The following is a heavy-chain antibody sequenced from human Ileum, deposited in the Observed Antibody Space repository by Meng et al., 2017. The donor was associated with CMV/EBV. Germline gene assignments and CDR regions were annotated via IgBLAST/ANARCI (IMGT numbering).Heavy chain of an antibody. Sequence: SGYTFTDYYVHWVRQAPGQGLEWMGRVNPNSGGTNYAQKFHGRVPMTRDTSISTAYMELRDLTSDDSAVYYCAREGLTIAVADYYFDYWGQGTLVTVSS. CDR3: AREGLTIAVADYYFDY. V-gene: IGHV1-2*06. D-gene: IGHD6-19*01. J-gene: IGHJ4*02. CDR2: VNPNSGGT. CDR1: GYTFTDYY.